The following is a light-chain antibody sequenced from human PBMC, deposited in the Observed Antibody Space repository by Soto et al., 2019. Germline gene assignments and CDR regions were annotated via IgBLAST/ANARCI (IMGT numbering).Light chain of an antibody. CDR2: GAS. CDR1: QSVSSN. J-gene: IGKJ1*01. CDR3: QQYNNWPPWT. V-gene: IGKV3-15*01. Sequence: EIVMTQSPATLSVSPGERATLSCRASQSVSSNLAWYQQKPGQAPRLLIYGASTRATGIPARFSGSGSGTKLPLTISSLQSEDFAVYYCQQYNNWPPWTFGQGTKVEIK.